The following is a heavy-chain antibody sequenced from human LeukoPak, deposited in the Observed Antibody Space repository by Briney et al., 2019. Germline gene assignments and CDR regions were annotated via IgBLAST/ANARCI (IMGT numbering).Heavy chain of an antibody. D-gene: IGHD5-12*01. Sequence: GESLKISCQGSGYRFTISWIGWVRQMPGKGLEWMGIIYPGDSDTRYSPSFQGQVTISADKSITTAYLQWSSLRASDTAMYYCATHGYSGYGIDSWGQGTLVTVSS. CDR2: IYPGDSDT. CDR3: ATHGYSGYGIDS. CDR1: GYRFTISW. J-gene: IGHJ4*02. V-gene: IGHV5-51*01.